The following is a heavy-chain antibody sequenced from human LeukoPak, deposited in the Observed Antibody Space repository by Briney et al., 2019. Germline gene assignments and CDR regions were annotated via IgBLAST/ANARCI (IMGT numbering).Heavy chain of an antibody. V-gene: IGHV4-4*07. J-gene: IGHJ5*02. CDR2: IYTSGNT. D-gene: IGHD6-13*01. CDR3: ARDLWAAAGTFWFDP. CDR1: GGSISSYY. Sequence: PSETLSLTCTVSGGSISSYYWSCIRQPAGKGLEWIGRIYTSGNTNYTPSLKSRVTISVDTSKNQFSLKLSSVTAADTAVYYCARDLWAAAGTFWFDPWGQGTLVTVSS.